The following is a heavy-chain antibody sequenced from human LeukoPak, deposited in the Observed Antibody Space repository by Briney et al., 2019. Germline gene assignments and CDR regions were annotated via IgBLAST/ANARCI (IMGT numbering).Heavy chain of an antibody. Sequence: SETLSLTCTVSGGSISSSSYYWGWIRQPPGKGLEWIGSIYYSGSTYYNPSLKSRVTISVDTSKNQFSLKLSSVTAADTAVYYCARILTGYYHMDYYYYMDVWGKGTTVTVSS. CDR1: GGSISSSSYY. J-gene: IGHJ6*03. D-gene: IGHD3-9*01. V-gene: IGHV4-39*07. CDR2: IYYSGST. CDR3: ARILTGYYHMDYYYYMDV.